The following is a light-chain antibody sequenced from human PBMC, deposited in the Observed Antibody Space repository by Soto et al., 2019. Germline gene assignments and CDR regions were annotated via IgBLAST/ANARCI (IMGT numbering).Light chain of an antibody. Sequence: EIVMTQSPDTLSLSPGERATLSCRASQSVSRHLAWYQQKPGQAPRLLIYDASTRATGIPARFSGGGSGTEFTLSISSLQPDDFATYYCQQYNSYPWTFGQGTKVDIK. J-gene: IGKJ1*01. CDR2: DAS. V-gene: IGKV3-15*01. CDR1: QSVSRH. CDR3: QQYNSYPWT.